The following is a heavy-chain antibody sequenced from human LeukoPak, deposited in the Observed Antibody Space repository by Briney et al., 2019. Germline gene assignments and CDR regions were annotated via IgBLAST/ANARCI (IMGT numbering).Heavy chain of an antibody. CDR3: ARGGSGSLYGPGYYYYYMDV. Sequence: SETLSLTCAVYGGSFSGYYWSWIRQPPGKGLEWIGEINHSGSTNYNPSLKSRVTISVDTSKNQFSLKLSSVTAADTAVYYCARGGSGSLYGPGYYYYYMDVWGKGTTVTVSS. J-gene: IGHJ6*03. CDR2: INHSGST. CDR1: GGSFSGYY. D-gene: IGHD3-3*01. V-gene: IGHV4-34*01.